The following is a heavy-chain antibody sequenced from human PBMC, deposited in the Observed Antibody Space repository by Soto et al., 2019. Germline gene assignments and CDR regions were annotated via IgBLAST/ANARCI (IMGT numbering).Heavy chain of an antibody. J-gene: IGHJ4*02. CDR2: VSGGSGTT. CDR1: GFSFSTYG. CDR3: AKWNGYGDH. D-gene: IGHD1-1*01. Sequence: EVPLLESGGGLVQPGGSLRLSFAVSGFSFSTYGVTWVRQAPGKGLEWVSGVSGGSGTTHYADSVKGRFTITGDTSKNTVYLQMNSLRVEDTAVYYCAKWNGYGDHWGQGTLVTVSS. V-gene: IGHV3-23*01.